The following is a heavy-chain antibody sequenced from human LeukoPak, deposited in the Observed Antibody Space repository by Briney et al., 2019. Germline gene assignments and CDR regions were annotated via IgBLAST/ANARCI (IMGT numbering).Heavy chain of an antibody. CDR1: GYTFTGYY. CDR2: INPNSGGT. Sequence: ASVKVSCKASGYTFTGYYMHWVRQAPGQGLEWMGRINPNSGGTNYAQKFQGRVTTTRDPSISTAYMELSRLRSDDTAVYYCAREGGSADIVVVVAATPRDYMDVWGKGTTVTVSS. CDR3: AREGGSADIVVVVAATPRDYMDV. V-gene: IGHV1-2*06. D-gene: IGHD2-15*01. J-gene: IGHJ6*03.